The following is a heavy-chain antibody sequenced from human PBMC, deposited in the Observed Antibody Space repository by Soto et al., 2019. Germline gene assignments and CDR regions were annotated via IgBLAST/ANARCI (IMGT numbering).Heavy chain of an antibody. V-gene: IGHV4-4*02. CDR2: IYHSGST. CDR3: ARDEAAYYYYGMDV. J-gene: IGHJ6*02. CDR1: GGSISSSNW. Sequence: SETLSLTCAVSGGSISSSNWWSWVRQPPGKGLEWIGEIYHSGSTNYNPSLKSRVTISVDKSKNQFSLKLSSVTAADTAVYYCARDEAAYYYYGMDVWGQGTTVTVSS. D-gene: IGHD6-13*01.